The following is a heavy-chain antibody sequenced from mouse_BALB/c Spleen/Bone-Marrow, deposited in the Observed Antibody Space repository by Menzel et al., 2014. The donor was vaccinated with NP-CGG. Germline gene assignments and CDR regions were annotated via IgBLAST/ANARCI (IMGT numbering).Heavy chain of an antibody. CDR1: GYTFTRYY. Sequence: QVQLQQSGAELVKPGASVKLSCKASGYTFTRYYMYWVKQRPGQGLEWIGGINPYNGGTHFNEKFKSKATLTVDKSSNTAYMQLNSLTSEDSAVYYCSLLGDYWGQGTTLTVSS. D-gene: IGHD1-1*01. J-gene: IGHJ2*01. V-gene: IGHV1-53*01. CDR2: INPYNGGT. CDR3: SLLGDY.